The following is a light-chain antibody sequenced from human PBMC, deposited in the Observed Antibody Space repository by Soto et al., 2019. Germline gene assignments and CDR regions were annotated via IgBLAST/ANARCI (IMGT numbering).Light chain of an antibody. Sequence: DIQLTQSPSFLSASVGDRVSITCRASQGIGSNLAWYQQKPGKAPKLLIYAASTLQSGVPSRFSGSGSGTEFTLTISSLQPEDFATYYCQQLNGYPITFGQGTRLEI. V-gene: IGKV1-9*01. CDR3: QQLNGYPIT. J-gene: IGKJ5*01. CDR2: AAS. CDR1: QGIGSN.